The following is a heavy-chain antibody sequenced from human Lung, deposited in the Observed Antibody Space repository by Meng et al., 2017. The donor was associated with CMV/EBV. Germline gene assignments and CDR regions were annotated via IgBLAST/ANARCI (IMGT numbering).Heavy chain of an antibody. D-gene: IGHD3-22*01. CDR3: ATVRYYYDSSGYPYY. CDR1: GFTFSSYW. J-gene: IGHJ4*02. Sequence: GESLKISCAASGFTFSSYWMSWVRQAPGKGLEWVANIKQDGSEKYYVDSVKGRFTISRDNAKNSLYLQMNSLRAEDTAVYYCATVRYYYDSSGYPYYWGQGTLVTGSS. CDR2: IKQDGSEK. V-gene: IGHV3-7*01.